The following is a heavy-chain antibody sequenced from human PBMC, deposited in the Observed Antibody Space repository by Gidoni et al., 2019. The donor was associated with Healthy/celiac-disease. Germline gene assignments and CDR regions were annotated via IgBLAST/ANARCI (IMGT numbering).Heavy chain of an antibody. V-gene: IGHV1-2*02. J-gene: IGHJ6*02. Sequence: QVQLVQSGAEVKKPGASVKVSCKASGYTFTGYYMHWVRQAPGQGLEWMGWINPNSGGTNYAQKFQGRVTMTRDTSISTAYMELSRLRSDDTAVYYCARDLSSTMAGTFGDYYYGMDVWGQGTTVTVSS. CDR1: GYTFTGYY. CDR3: ARDLSSTMAGTFGDYYYGMDV. D-gene: IGHD6-19*01. CDR2: INPNSGGT.